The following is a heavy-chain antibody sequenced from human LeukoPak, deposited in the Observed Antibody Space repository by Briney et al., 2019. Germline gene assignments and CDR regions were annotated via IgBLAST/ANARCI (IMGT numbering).Heavy chain of an antibody. Sequence: ASVKVSCKASGYTFTGYYMHWVRQAPGQGLEWMGWINPNSGGTNYAQKFQGRVTMTRDTSISTAYMELSRLRSDDTAVYYCARDSYGYYNNWFDPWGQGTLVTVSS. CDR2: INPNSGGT. V-gene: IGHV1-2*02. CDR3: ARDSYGYYNNWFDP. J-gene: IGHJ5*02. CDR1: GYTFTGYY. D-gene: IGHD4-17*01.